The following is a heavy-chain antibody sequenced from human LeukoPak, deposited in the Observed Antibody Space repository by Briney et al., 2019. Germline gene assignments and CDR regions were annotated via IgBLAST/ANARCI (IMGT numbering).Heavy chain of an antibody. CDR2: IWYDGSNE. D-gene: IGHD1-26*01. CDR1: GFTFSASG. J-gene: IGHJ4*02. CDR3: ARDGLVGTTTDTKSFDY. V-gene: IGHV3-33*01. Sequence: PGRSLRLSCAASGFTFSASGMHWVRQAPGKGLEWVALIWYDGSNEFYADSVRGRFTISRDNSKHTLYLQMNSLRADDTAVYCCARDGLVGTTTDTKSFDYWGQGTLVTVSS.